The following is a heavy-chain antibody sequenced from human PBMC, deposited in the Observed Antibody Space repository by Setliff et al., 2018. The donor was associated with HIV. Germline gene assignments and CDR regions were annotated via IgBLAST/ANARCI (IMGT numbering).Heavy chain of an antibody. V-gene: IGHV1-69*13. CDR3: ARRQRKVGGGVALDY. D-gene: IGHD1-26*01. CDR2: IIPIFGTA. J-gene: IGHJ4*02. Sequence: GASVKVSCKASGGTFSSYAISWVRQAPGQGLEWMGGIIPIFGTANYAQKFQGRVTITADESTSTAYMELSSLRSEDTAVYYCARRQRKVGGGVALDYWGQGTLVTASS. CDR1: GGTFSSYA.